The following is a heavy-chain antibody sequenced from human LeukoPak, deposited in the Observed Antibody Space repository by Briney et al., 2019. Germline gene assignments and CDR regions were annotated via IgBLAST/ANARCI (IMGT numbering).Heavy chain of an antibody. J-gene: IGHJ4*02. V-gene: IGHV3-15*05. CDR3: STDSSGSKY. CDR2: IKSMSDGGTT. CDR1: GLKFTQAW. Sequence: GGSLRLSCAASGLKFTQAWMSWVRQAPGKGLEWVGRIKSMSDGGTTDYGAAVKGRFTISRDDSKQMSFLQMKSLKAEDTAVYYCSTDSSGSKYWGQGTLVTVSS. D-gene: IGHD6-19*01.